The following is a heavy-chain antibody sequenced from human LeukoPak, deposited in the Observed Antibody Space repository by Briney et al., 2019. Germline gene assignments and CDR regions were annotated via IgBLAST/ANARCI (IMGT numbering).Heavy chain of an antibody. D-gene: IGHD3-10*01. V-gene: IGHV3-30*02. CDR1: EFTFSSYG. CDR2: IRYDGSDK. J-gene: IGHJ6*03. CDR3: AKDLDVVWFGESNMDV. Sequence: GGSLRLSCAASEFTFSSYGMHWVRQAPGEGLEWVAFIRYDGSDKFYADSVKGRFTIPRDNSKNTLYLQMNSLRAEDTAVYYCAKDLDVVWFGESNMDVWGKGTTVTVSS.